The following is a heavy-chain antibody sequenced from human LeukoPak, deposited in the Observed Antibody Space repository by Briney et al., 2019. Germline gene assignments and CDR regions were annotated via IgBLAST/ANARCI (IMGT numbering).Heavy chain of an antibody. J-gene: IGHJ4*02. CDR2: IYYSGIT. CDR1: GASISSYY. Sequence: SETLSLTCTVSGASISSYYWGWLRQPPGKGLGWIGFIYYSGITDYNPSLKSRVTISVDMSKNQFSLKLTSVTAADTAVYYCARLRALSYYDSSGDFYYFEYWGQGALVTVSS. D-gene: IGHD3-22*01. V-gene: IGHV4-59*01. CDR3: ARLRALSYYDSSGDFYYFEY.